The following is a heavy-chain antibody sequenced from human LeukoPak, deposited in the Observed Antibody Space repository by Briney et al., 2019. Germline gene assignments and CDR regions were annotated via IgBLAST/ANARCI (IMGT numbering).Heavy chain of an antibody. J-gene: IGHJ4*02. CDR1: GGSISSSSYY. CDR2: IYYSGST. V-gene: IGHV4-39*01. D-gene: IGHD3-22*01. CDR3: ARRPLNYHDSTNYSN. Sequence: SETLSLTCTVSGGSISSSSYYWGWIRQPPGKGLEWIGSIYYSGSTYYNPSLKSRVTISVDTSKNQFSLKLSSVTAADTAVYYCARRPLNYHDSTNYSNWGQGTLVTVSS.